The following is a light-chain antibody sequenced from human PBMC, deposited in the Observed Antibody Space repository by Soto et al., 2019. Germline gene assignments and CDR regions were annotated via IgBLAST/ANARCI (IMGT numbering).Light chain of an antibody. CDR3: HQRQSWPRT. Sequence: IVLTQSPGTLSLSPGERTTLSCRASQYINTRLAWYQHRPGQAPRLLIYQTSIRAAGIPARFSASGTGTDFTLTISDVQPEDFAVYYCHQRQSWPRTFGQGTKVDNK. CDR1: QYINTR. CDR2: QTS. J-gene: IGKJ1*01. V-gene: IGKV3-11*01.